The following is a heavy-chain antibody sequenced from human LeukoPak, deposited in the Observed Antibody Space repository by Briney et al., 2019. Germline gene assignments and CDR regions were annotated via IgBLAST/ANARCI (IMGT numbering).Heavy chain of an antibody. Sequence: GGSLRLSCTASGLTFNNYYMSWIRQAPGKGLEWDSYISSSGSTIYYADSVKGRFTISRDNAKNSLFLQMNSLRAEDTALYYCARGSGMAAAGPTPSFDYWGQGTLVSVSS. CDR3: ARGSGMAAAGPTPSFDY. CDR2: ISSSGSTI. D-gene: IGHD6-13*01. J-gene: IGHJ4*02. CDR1: GLTFNNYY. V-gene: IGHV3-11*01.